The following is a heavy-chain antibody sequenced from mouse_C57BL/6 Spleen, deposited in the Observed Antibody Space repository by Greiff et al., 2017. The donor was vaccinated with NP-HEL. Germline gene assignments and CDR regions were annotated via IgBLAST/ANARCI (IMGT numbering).Heavy chain of an antibody. Sequence: LVESGAELARPGASVKLSCKASGYTFTSYGISWVKQRTGQGLEWFGEIYPRSGNTYYNEKFKGKATLTADKSSSTAYMELRSLTSEDSAVYFCARMELLRAMDYWGQGTSVTVSS. D-gene: IGHD2-1*01. J-gene: IGHJ4*01. V-gene: IGHV1-81*01. CDR1: GYTFTSYG. CDR2: IYPRSGNT. CDR3: ARMELLRAMDY.